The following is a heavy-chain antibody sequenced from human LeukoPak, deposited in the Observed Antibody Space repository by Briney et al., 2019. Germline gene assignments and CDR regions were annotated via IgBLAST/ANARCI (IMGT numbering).Heavy chain of an antibody. V-gene: IGHV4-61*01. D-gene: IGHD2/OR15-2a*01. CDR2: IYYSGST. J-gene: IGHJ3*02. CDR3: ARVIRAFDI. Sequence: SETLSLTCTVSGGSVSSGSYYWSWIRQPPGKGLEWIRYIYYSGSTHYNPSLKSRVTISVDTSRNQFSLKLNSVTAADTAVYYCARVIRAFDIWGQGTMVTVSS. CDR1: GGSVSSGSYY.